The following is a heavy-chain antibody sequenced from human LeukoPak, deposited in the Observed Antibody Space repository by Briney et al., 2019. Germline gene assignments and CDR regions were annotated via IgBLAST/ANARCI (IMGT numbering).Heavy chain of an antibody. V-gene: IGHV1-69*05. CDR2: IIPIFGTA. J-gene: IGHJ5*02. CDR1: GGTFSSYA. CDR3: ARGPGYCSSTSCYTVWFDP. D-gene: IGHD2-2*02. Sequence: GSSVKASCKASGGTFSSYAISWVRQAPGQGLEWMGGIIPIFGTANYAQKFQGRVTITTDESTSTAYMELSSLRSEDTAVYYCARGPGYCSSTSCYTVWFDPWGQGTLVTVSS.